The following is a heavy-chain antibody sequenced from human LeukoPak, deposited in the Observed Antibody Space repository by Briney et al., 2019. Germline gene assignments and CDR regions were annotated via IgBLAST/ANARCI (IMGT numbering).Heavy chain of an antibody. CDR3: ARDRGYSSGWYAFDI. J-gene: IGHJ3*02. V-gene: IGHV4-59*01. CDR2: IYYSGST. Sequence: SETLSLTCTVSGGSISSYYWSWIRQPPGKGLEWIGYIYYSGSTNYNPSLKSRVTISVDTSKNQFSLKLSSVAAADTAVYYCARDRGYSSGWYAFDIWGQGTMVTVSS. CDR1: GGSISSYY. D-gene: IGHD6-19*01.